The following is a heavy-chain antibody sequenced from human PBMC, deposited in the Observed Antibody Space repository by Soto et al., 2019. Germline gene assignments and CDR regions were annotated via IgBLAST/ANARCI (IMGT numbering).Heavy chain of an antibody. J-gene: IGHJ4*02. Sequence: GGSLRLSCAASGFTFSSYGMHWVRQAPGKGLEWVAVISYDGSNKYYADSVKGRFTISRDNSKNTLYLQMNSLRAEDTAVYYCARVVFGGSPSFDYWGQGTQVTVSS. CDR3: ARVVFGGSPSFDY. CDR2: ISYDGSNK. D-gene: IGHD2-15*01. CDR1: GFTFSSYG. V-gene: IGHV3-30*03.